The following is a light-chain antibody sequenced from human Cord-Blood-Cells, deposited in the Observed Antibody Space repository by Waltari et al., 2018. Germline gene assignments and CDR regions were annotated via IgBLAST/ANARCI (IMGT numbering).Light chain of an antibody. CDR2: DFS. Sequence: QSALTQPASVSGSPGQSFTISCTGTSSDVGGYNYVSWSQPTPGNAPNLMIYDFSNEPSGVCNRFSGSKSGNTATLTISALQAEDEADYYCSSYTSSSTYVFGTGTKVTVL. CDR3: SSYTSSSTYV. J-gene: IGLJ1*01. V-gene: IGLV2-14*01. CDR1: SSDVGGYNY.